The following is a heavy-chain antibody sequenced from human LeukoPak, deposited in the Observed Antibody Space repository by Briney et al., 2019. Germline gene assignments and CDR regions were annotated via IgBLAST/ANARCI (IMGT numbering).Heavy chain of an antibody. V-gene: IGHV1-69*13. Sequence: ASVKVSCKASGGTFSSYAISWVRQAPGQGLEWMGGIIPIFGTANYAQKFQGRVTITADESTSTAYMELSSLRSEDTAVYYCASLRYSSSWYPGSPRYYYYGMDVWGQGTTVSVSS. J-gene: IGHJ6*02. CDR2: IIPIFGTA. D-gene: IGHD6-13*01. CDR1: GGTFSSYA. CDR3: ASLRYSSSWYPGSPRYYYYGMDV.